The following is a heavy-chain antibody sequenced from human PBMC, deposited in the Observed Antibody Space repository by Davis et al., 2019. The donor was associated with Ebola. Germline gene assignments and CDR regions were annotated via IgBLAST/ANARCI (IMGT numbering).Heavy chain of an antibody. CDR3: ASNLGSGSYFTY. CDR1: GGSISSSNW. J-gene: IGHJ4*01. CDR2: IYHSGTA. V-gene: IGHV4-4*02. D-gene: IGHD3-10*01. Sequence: MPSETLSLTCAVSGGSISSSNWWSWVRQPPGKGLEWIGEIYHSGTANYNPSLQSRVTISVDKSRNHFSLTLNSATAADTAVYYCASNLGSGSYFTYWGHGTLVTVST.